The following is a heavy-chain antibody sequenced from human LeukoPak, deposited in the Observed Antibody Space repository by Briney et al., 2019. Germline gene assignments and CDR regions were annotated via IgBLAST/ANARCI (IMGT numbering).Heavy chain of an antibody. Sequence: SETLSLTCTVSGGSISSYYWSWIRQPPGKGLEWIGYIYYSGSTNYNPSLKSRVTISVDTSKNQFSLKLSSVTAADTAVYYCARDYGSGNHYYYYGMDVWGQGTTVTVSS. CDR2: IYYSGST. D-gene: IGHD3-10*01. V-gene: IGHV4-59*01. CDR1: GGSISSYY. CDR3: ARDYGSGNHYYYYGMDV. J-gene: IGHJ6*02.